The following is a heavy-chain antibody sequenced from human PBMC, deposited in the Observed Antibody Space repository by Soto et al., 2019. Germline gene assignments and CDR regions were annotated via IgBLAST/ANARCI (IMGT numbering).Heavy chain of an antibody. V-gene: IGHV1-3*01. Sequence: QVQLVQSGAEVKKPGASVKVSCKASGYTFSNYLLHWVRQAPGQGLEWMGWINAGNGHTKYSQKFQGRVTFTRDTSATTAYKEASSLRSEDQAVYYCSSPSYGSGSYYWGQGTLVTVSS. CDR3: SSPSYGSGSYY. CDR2: INAGNGHT. CDR1: GYTFSNYL. D-gene: IGHD3-10*01. J-gene: IGHJ4*02.